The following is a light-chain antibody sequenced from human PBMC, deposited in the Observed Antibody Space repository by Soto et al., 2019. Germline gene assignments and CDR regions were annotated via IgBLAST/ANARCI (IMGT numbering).Light chain of an antibody. Sequence: QSALTQPASVSGSPGQSITISCTGTSSDVGGYNYVSWYQQHPGKAPKLMIYDVSTRPSGVSTRFSGSKSGNTASLTISGLQAEDEADYYCSSYTSSSTGVFGGGTKVTVL. J-gene: IGLJ3*02. CDR2: DVS. CDR3: SSYTSSSTGV. CDR1: SSDVGGYNY. V-gene: IGLV2-14*01.